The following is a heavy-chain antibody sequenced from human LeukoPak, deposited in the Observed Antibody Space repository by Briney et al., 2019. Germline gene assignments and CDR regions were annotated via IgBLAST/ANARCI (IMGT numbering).Heavy chain of an antibody. D-gene: IGHD3-22*01. CDR2: IGQYGSEK. CDR3: GRDETKTYYYGSSGHYFDY. V-gene: IGHV3-7*01. J-gene: IGHJ4*02. CDR1: GVTFSSDW. Sequence: GCPLRLSCSSSGVTFSSDWMSCFGQAPGNGLVEVSDIGQYGSEKYYVDSMKGRFSIFRDNAKNTLYMHMNSLRAEDMAVYYCGRDETKTYYYGSSGHYFDYWGQGTLVSVSS.